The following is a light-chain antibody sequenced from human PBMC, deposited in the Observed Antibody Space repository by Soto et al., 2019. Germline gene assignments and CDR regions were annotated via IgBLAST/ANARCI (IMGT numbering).Light chain of an antibody. Sequence: SSSPRQSDTLSYQARRVVSSYIAWYQQRPGQTPSLLIYDASNRPTDIPARFSGSGSGTHFTLTISRLEPGDFAVYYSQHFGGTTFTFGQGTRLEIK. CDR1: RVVSSY. CDR2: DAS. V-gene: IGKV3-11*01. J-gene: IGKJ5*01. CDR3: QHFGGTTFT.